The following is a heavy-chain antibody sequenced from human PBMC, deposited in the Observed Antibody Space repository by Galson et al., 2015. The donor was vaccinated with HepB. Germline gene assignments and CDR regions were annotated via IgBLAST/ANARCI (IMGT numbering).Heavy chain of an antibody. Sequence: SLRLSCAVSGFTVSKYYVSWVRQTPGKGLEWVSFINSGGSAYYADSVKGRFTISRDNSKNTLYLQMNSLRPEDTAVYYCAGDWGTSGWPHWGQGTLVTVSS. V-gene: IGHV3-53*05. CDR2: INSGGSA. D-gene: IGHD6-19*01. CDR1: GFTVSKYY. CDR3: AGDWGTSGWPH. J-gene: IGHJ4*02.